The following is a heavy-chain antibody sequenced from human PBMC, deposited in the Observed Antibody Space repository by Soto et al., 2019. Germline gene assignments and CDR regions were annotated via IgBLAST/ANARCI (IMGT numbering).Heavy chain of an antibody. CDR3: ARKIRLWNQTNWFAP. D-gene: IGHD2-21*01. J-gene: IGHJ5*02. V-gene: IGHV3-30-3*01. CDR1: GFTFSSYA. Sequence: QVQLVESGGGVVQPGRSLRLSCAASGFTFSSYAMHWVRQAPGKGLEWVAVISYDGSNKYYADSVKGRFTISRDNSKKRLYRKRKTRRAKDTLVNYWARKIRLWNQTNWFAPWGQGTLVTVSS. CDR2: ISYDGSNK.